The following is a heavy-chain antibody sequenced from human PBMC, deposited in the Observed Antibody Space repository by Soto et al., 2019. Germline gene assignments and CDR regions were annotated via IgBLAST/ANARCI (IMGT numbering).Heavy chain of an antibody. CDR1: GFTFRSYA. V-gene: IGHV3-23*01. Sequence: GGSLRLSCAASGFTFRSYAMTWVRQAPGKGLEWVSAISGSGGGTYYADSVKGRFTISRDNSKNTLYLQMNSLRAEDTAIYYCARSYGDYVSDFDNWGQGTLVTVSS. CDR2: ISGSGGGT. J-gene: IGHJ4*02. D-gene: IGHD4-17*01. CDR3: ARSYGDYVSDFDN.